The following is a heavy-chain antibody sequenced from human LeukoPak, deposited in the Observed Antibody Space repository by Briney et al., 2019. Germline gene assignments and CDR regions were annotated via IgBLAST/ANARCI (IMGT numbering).Heavy chain of an antibody. V-gene: IGHV3-9*01. CDR1: GFTFDDYA. Sequence: GRSLRLSCAASGFTFDDYAMHWVRHAPGKGLEWVSGISWNSGSIGYADSVKGRFTISRDNAKNSLYLQMNSLRAEDTALYYCAKDTYYDIFYYMDVWGKGTTVTISS. CDR3: AKDTYYDIFYYMDV. D-gene: IGHD3-9*01. CDR2: ISWNSGSI. J-gene: IGHJ6*03.